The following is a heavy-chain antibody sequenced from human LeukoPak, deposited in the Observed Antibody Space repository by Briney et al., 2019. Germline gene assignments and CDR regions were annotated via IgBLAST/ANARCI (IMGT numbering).Heavy chain of an antibody. CDR1: GGSISRSSYY. V-gene: IGHV4-39*01. J-gene: IGHJ4*02. D-gene: IGHD3-10*01. CDR3: ARHLGYYYGSGSPLGGY. Sequence: PSETLSLTCTVSGGSISRSSYYWGWIRQPPGKGLEWIGSIYYSGSTYYNPSLKSRVTISVDTSKNQFSLKLSSVTAADTAVYYCARHLGYYYGSGSPLGGYWGQGTLVTVSS. CDR2: IYYSGST.